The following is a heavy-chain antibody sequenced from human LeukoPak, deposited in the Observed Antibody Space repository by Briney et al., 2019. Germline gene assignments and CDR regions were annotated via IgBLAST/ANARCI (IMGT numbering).Heavy chain of an antibody. Sequence: ASVKVSCKTSGYTFTYYVISWVRQAPGPGLEWMGWINAYNGNTNDAQKFQGRVTMTTDTSTSTAYMELRSLRSDDAAVYYCARGEKPYDYWGQGTLVSVSS. V-gene: IGHV1-18*01. D-gene: IGHD1-26*01. CDR1: GYTFTYYV. CDR3: ARGEKPYDY. CDR2: INAYNGNT. J-gene: IGHJ4*02.